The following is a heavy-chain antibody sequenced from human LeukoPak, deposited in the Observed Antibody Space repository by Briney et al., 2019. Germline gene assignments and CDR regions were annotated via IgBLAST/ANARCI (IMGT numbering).Heavy chain of an antibody. Sequence: GESLKVSCKGSGYTFTNFWIGWVRQMPGKGLEWMAVIYPGDSNTRYSPSFQGQVTISADKSISTAYLQWSSLKASDTAMYYCARGGYGDYVDYWGQGTLVTVSS. CDR3: ARGGYGDYVDY. J-gene: IGHJ4*02. CDR1: GYTFTNFW. D-gene: IGHD4-17*01. CDR2: IYPGDSNT. V-gene: IGHV5-51*01.